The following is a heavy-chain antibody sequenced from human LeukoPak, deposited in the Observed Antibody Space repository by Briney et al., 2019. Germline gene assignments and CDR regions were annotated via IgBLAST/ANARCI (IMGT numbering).Heavy chain of an antibody. CDR1: GFTFSSYS. CDR2: ISSSSSYI. Sequence: GGSLRLSCAASGFTFSSYSMNWVRQAPGKGLEWVSPISSSSSYIYYADSVKGRFTISRDNAKNSLYLQMNSLRAEDTAVYYCARTKYSSSFVLPYYYYGMDVWGQGTTVTVSS. V-gene: IGHV3-21*01. J-gene: IGHJ6*02. D-gene: IGHD6-6*01. CDR3: ARTKYSSSFVLPYYYYGMDV.